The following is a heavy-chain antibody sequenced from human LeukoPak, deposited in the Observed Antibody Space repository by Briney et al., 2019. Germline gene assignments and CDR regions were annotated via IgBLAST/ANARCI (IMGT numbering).Heavy chain of an antibody. V-gene: IGHV3-30*18. Sequence: PGRSLRLSCAASRFTFSSYGMHWVCQAPGKGLEWVAVISSDGYNKYYADSVKGRFTISRDNSKNTLYLQMNSLRPEATAVYYCAKLTTVTNDAFDIWGQGTMVTVSS. J-gene: IGHJ3*02. CDR2: ISSDGYNK. CDR1: RFTFSSYG. D-gene: IGHD4-17*01. CDR3: AKLTTVTNDAFDI.